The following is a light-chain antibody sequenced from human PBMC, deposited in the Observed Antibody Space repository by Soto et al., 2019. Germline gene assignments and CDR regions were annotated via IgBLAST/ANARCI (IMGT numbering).Light chain of an antibody. Sequence: QSVLTQPASMSGSPGQSVTISCAGTSNDIGGYNYVSWYQHHPGTAPKLIIYDVSGRPSGVSHRFSGTKSGNTASLTISGLQAEDEADYYCSSFSVASPLFGTGTKVTVL. J-gene: IGLJ1*01. V-gene: IGLV2-14*01. CDR1: SNDIGGYNY. CDR3: SSFSVASPL. CDR2: DVS.